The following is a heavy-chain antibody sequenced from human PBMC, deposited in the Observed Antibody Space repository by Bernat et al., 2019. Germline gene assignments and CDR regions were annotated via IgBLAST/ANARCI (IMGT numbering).Heavy chain of an antibody. CDR1: GGSISSYY. CDR3: ARHRAICGVVFNFDC. CDR2: IYYSGST. V-gene: IGHV4-59*08. Sequence: QVQLQESGPGLVKPSETLSLTCTVSGGSISSYYWSWIRQPPGKGLEWIGYIYYSGSTSYNPPPKNRVTISVDTSKNQFSLKLSSVTAADTAVYYCARHRAICGVVFNFDCWGQGTLVTVSS. D-gene: IGHD3-3*01. J-gene: IGHJ4*01.